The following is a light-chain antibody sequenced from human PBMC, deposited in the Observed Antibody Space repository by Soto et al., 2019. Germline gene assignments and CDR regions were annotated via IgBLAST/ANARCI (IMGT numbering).Light chain of an antibody. CDR3: AAWDVSLVV. Sequence: QSVLTQPPSASGTPGQWVTISCSGSGSNIGTNTVTWYQQLPGAAPRLLIYSDNQRPSGVPARFSDSKSGTSASLAISGLQSEDEADYYCAAWDVSLVVFGGGTQLTVL. CDR2: SDN. V-gene: IGLV1-44*01. J-gene: IGLJ3*02. CDR1: GSNIGTNT.